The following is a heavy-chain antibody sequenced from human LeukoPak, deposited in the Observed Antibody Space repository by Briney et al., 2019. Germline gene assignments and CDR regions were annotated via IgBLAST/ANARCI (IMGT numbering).Heavy chain of an antibody. CDR2: IYYSGST. CDR3: ARHLGYYDLGYFDY. Sequence: SETLSLTCTVSGGSISSYYWGWIRQPPGKGLEWIGSIYYSGSTYYNPSLKSRVTISVDTSKNQFSLKLSSVTAADTAVYYCARHLGYYDLGYFDYWGQGTLVTVSS. V-gene: IGHV4-39*01. D-gene: IGHD3-22*01. CDR1: GGSISSYY. J-gene: IGHJ4*02.